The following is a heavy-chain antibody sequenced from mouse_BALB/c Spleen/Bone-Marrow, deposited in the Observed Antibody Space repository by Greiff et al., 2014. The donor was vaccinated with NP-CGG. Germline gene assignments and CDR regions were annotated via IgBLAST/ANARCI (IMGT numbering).Heavy chain of an antibody. CDR3: ARGGYYGSNYFDD. Sequence: EVMLEESGPELVKPSQSLSLTCTVTGYSITSGYNWHWIRRFPGNKLECMGYIHYSGSTNYNPSLKSRISITRDTSKNQFFLQLNSVTTEDAATYYCARGGYYGSNYFDDWGAGTPVTVSS. CDR1: GYSITSGYN. D-gene: IGHD1-1*01. CDR2: IHYSGST. V-gene: IGHV3-1*02. J-gene: IGHJ1*01.